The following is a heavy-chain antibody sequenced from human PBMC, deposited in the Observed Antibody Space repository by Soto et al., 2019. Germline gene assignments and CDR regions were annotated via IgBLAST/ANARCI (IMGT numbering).Heavy chain of an antibody. V-gene: IGHV3-21*01. D-gene: IGHD6-13*01. CDR3: ATSTWYAFDI. CDR2: ISGSSDFL. J-gene: IGHJ3*02. CDR1: GFTFSNSI. Sequence: GGSLRLSCAASGFTFSNSIINWVRQAPGQGLEWVSSISGSSDFLYYADSVKGRFTISRDTATNSLYLQMNSLRAEDTAVYYCATSTWYAFDIWGQGTMVTVSS.